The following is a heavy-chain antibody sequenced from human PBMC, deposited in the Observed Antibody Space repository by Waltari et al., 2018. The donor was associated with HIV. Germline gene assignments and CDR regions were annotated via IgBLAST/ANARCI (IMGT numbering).Heavy chain of an antibody. CDR1: GYTFTDHY. Sequence: EVHLVQSGPEGMKPGSTPQISCRVSGYTFTDHYIHWVQEAPGKGLEWMGLIDPEDGETVYAEKFQARLTITADTSLDTVYMELTSLTSDDAAVYYCASLAAAGYFDAWGQGTLLTVSS. CDR3: ASLAAAGYFDA. D-gene: IGHD6-13*01. V-gene: IGHV1-69-2*01. CDR2: IDPEDGET. J-gene: IGHJ4*02.